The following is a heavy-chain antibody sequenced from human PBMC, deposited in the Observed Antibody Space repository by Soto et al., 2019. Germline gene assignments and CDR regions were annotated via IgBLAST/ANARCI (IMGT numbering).Heavy chain of an antibody. CDR3: ARLAQRAYYYYYGMDV. CDR2: IYPGDSDT. CDR1: GYSFTSYW. J-gene: IGHJ6*02. Sequence: GESLKISCKGSGYSFTSYWISWVRQMPGKGLEWMGSIYPGDSDTSYSPSFQGQVTISADKSISTAYLQWSSLKASDTAMYYCARLAQRAYYYYYGMDVWGQGTTVTVSS. V-gene: IGHV5-51*01.